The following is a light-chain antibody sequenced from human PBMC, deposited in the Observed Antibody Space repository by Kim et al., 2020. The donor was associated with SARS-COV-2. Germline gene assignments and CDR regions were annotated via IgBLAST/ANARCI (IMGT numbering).Light chain of an antibody. CDR2: EGT. J-gene: IGLJ2*01. Sequence: GQSITISRTGISRDAGSHKFVSWYQQHPGKAPKLIIYEGTKRPSGVSARFSGSKSGDTASLIISGLQPEDEADYHCCSSGDTRILFFGGGTQLTVL. CDR3: CSSGDTRILF. V-gene: IGLV2-23*01. CDR1: SRDAGSHKF.